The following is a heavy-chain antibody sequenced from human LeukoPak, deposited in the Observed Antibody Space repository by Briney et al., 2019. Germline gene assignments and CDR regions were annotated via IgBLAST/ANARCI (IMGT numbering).Heavy chain of an antibody. D-gene: IGHD3-16*01. CDR2: ISGSGGST. Sequence: GGSLRLSCAASGLTFSSYAMSWVRQAPGKVLEWVSAISGSGGSTYYADSVKGRFTISRDNSKNTLYLQMNSLRAEDTAVYYCANGARSKYYVDYWGQGTLVTVSS. J-gene: IGHJ4*02. CDR1: GLTFSSYA. V-gene: IGHV3-23*01. CDR3: ANGARSKYYVDY.